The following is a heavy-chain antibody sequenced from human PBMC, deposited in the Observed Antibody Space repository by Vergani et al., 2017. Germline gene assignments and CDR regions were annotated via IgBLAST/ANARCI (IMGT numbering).Heavy chain of an antibody. CDR3: ARGASGDYVSSFDY. Sequence: QVQLVESGGGVVQPGRSLRLSCAASGFTFNQSGMHWVRQAPGKGLEWVAVTWYDGNNKQYADSVKGRFTISRDNSKNTLYLQMNSLRAEDTAVYYCARGASGDYVSSFDYWGQGTLVTVSS. D-gene: IGHD4-17*01. CDR2: TWYDGNNK. J-gene: IGHJ4*02. V-gene: IGHV3-33*01. CDR1: GFTFNQSG.